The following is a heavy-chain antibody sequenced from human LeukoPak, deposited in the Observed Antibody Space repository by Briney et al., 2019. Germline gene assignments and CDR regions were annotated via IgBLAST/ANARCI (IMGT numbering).Heavy chain of an antibody. D-gene: IGHD6-19*01. CDR2: INHSGST. Sequence: PSETLSLTCAVYGGSFSGYYWSWIRQPPGKGLEWIGEINHSGSTNHNPSLKSRVTISVDTSKNQFSLKLSSVTAADTAVYYCAASSGWYNLDYWGQGTLVTVSS. CDR3: AASSGWYNLDY. CDR1: GGSFSGYY. J-gene: IGHJ4*02. V-gene: IGHV4-34*01.